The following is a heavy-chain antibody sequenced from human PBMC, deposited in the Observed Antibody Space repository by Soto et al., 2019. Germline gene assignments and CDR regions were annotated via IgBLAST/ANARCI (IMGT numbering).Heavy chain of an antibody. CDR3: ARDATLAARLAS. J-gene: IGHJ4*02. Sequence: PSETLSLTCTVSGGSISSGGYYWSWIRQHPGKGLEWIGYIYYSGNTYYNPSLKSRVTISVDTSKNQFSLKLSSVTAADTAVYYCARDATLAARLASWGQGTLVTVSS. CDR2: IYYSGNT. V-gene: IGHV4-31*03. CDR1: GGSISSGGYY. D-gene: IGHD6-6*01.